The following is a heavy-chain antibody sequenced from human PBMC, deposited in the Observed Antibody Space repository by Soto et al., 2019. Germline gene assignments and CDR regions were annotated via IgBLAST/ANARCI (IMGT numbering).Heavy chain of an antibody. CDR1: GFTFSSYA. D-gene: IGHD6-19*01. CDR2: ISYDGSNK. CDR3: ARDKSPYSSGWHNRHFDY. V-gene: IGHV3-30-3*01. Sequence: QVQLVESGGGVVQPGRSLRLSCAASGFTFSSYAMHWVRQAPGKGLEWVAVISYDGSNKYYADSVKGRFTISRDNSKNTLYLQMNSLSAEDTAVYYCARDKSPYSSGWHNRHFDYWGQGTLVTVSS. J-gene: IGHJ4*02.